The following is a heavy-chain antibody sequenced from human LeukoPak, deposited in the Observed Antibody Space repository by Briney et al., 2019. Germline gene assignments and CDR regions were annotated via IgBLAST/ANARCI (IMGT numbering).Heavy chain of an antibody. J-gene: IGHJ4*02. CDR3: ARDTRSGSYHFDY. Sequence: GGSLRLSCAASGFTVSSNYMSWVRQAPGKGLEWVSSISSSSSYIYYADSVKGRFTISRDNAKNSLYLQMNSLRAEDTAVYYCARDTRSGSYHFDYWGQGTLVTVSS. D-gene: IGHD3-10*01. V-gene: IGHV3-21*01. CDR1: GFTVSSNY. CDR2: ISSSSSYI.